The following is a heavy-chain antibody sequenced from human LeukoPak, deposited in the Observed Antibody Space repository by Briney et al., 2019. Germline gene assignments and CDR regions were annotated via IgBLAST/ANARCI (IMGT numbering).Heavy chain of an antibody. CDR3: TTHIVVVTAFWYFDL. CDR2: IKSKTDGWTT. V-gene: IGHV3-15*01. CDR1: GFTFSNAW. D-gene: IGHD2-21*02. Sequence: GGSLRLSCAASGFTFSNAWMSWVRQAPGKGLEWVGRIKSKTDGWTTDYAAPVKGRFTISRDDSKNTLYLQMNSLKTEDTAVYYCTTHIVVVTAFWYFDLWGRGTLVTVSS. J-gene: IGHJ2*01.